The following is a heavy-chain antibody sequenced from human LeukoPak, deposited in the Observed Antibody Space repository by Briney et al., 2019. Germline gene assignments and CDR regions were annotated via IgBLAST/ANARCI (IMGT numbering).Heavy chain of an antibody. J-gene: IGHJ4*02. V-gene: IGHV3-33*01. CDR2: IWYDGSNK. Sequence: GRSLRLSCAASGFTFSSYGMHWVRQAPGKGLEWVAVIWYDGSNKYYADSVKGRFTISRDNSKNTLYLQMNSLRAEDTAVYYCARDGGSYGSSRRGAFDYWGQGTLVTVSS. CDR1: GFTFSSYG. D-gene: IGHD6-13*01. CDR3: ARDGGSYGSSRRGAFDY.